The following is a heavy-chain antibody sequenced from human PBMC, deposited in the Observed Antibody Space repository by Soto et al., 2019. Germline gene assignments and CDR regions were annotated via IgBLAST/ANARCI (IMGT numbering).Heavy chain of an antibody. CDR1: GGSISSSSYY. D-gene: IGHD3-10*01. CDR3: ARRRFVQLNTSQYYFDY. CDR2: IYYSGST. J-gene: IGHJ4*02. Sequence: SETLSLTCTVSGGSISSSSYYWGWIRQPPGKGLEWIGSIYYSGSTYYNPSLKSRVTISVDTSKNQFSLKLSSVTAADTAVYYCARRRFVQLNTSQYYFDYWGQGTPVTVSS. V-gene: IGHV4-39*01.